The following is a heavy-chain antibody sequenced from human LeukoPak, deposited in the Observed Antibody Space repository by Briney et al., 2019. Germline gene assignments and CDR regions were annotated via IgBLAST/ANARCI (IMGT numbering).Heavy chain of an antibody. D-gene: IGHD4-17*01. Sequence: PGGSLRLSCAASGFTFSDYYMSWIRQAPGKGLEWVSYISSSGSTIYYADSVKGRFTISRDNAKNSLYLQMNSLRAEDTAVYYCARHLDYGDHQGAFDIWGQGTMVTVSS. V-gene: IGHV3-11*01. CDR2: ISSSGSTI. CDR3: ARHLDYGDHQGAFDI. CDR1: GFTFSDYY. J-gene: IGHJ3*02.